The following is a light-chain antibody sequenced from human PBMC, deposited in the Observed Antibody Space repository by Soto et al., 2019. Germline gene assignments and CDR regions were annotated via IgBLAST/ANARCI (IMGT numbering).Light chain of an antibody. CDR2: GAS. V-gene: IGKV3-15*01. Sequence: IVMTQSPATLSVSPGERATLSCRASQSVSSNLAWYQQKPGQAPRLVIYGASTRAPGIPARFSGSGSGTEFTFSISSLQSEDLAVYYCQQYTKWPPWTFGQGTKVEIK. J-gene: IGKJ1*01. CDR1: QSVSSN. CDR3: QQYTKWPPWT.